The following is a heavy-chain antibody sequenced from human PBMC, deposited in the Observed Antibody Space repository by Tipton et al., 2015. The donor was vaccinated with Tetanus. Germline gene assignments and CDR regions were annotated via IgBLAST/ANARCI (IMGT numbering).Heavy chain of an antibody. J-gene: IGHJ4*02. Sequence: TLSLTCAVSGGSISSDYWSWIRQPAGKGLEWIGRIYTSGSTNYNPSLKSRVTMSVDTSKNQFSLKLNSVTAADTAVYYRARDQARGARGWNYFDYWGQGTPVTVSS. D-gene: IGHD1-26*01. V-gene: IGHV4-4*07. CDR3: ARDQARGARGWNYFDY. CDR1: GGSISSDY. CDR2: IYTSGST.